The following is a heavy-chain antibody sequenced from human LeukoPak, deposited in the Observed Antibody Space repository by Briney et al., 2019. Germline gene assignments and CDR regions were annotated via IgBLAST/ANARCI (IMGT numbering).Heavy chain of an antibody. V-gene: IGHV1-8*03. Sequence: ASVKVSCKDSGYTFTSYDINGVRQATGQGLEWMGWMNPNSGNTGYAQKFQGRVTITRNTSISTAYMELSSLRSEDTAVYYCARSRVAVAGYYYYYMDVWGKGTTVTVSS. J-gene: IGHJ6*03. CDR3: ARSRVAVAGYYYYYMDV. CDR1: GYTFTSYD. CDR2: MNPNSGNT. D-gene: IGHD6-19*01.